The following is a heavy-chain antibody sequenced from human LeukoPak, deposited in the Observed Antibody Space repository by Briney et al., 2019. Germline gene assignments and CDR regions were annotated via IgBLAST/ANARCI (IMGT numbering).Heavy chain of an antibody. Sequence: SETLSLTCTVSGGSISSSSYYWGWIRQPPGKGLEWIGSIFYGGSTYYNPSLKSRVTISVDTSKNQFSLKLSSLTAADTAVYYCARIYNENCGGDCWGQGTLVTVSS. D-gene: IGHD2-21*01. CDR3: ARIYNENCGGDC. J-gene: IGHJ4*02. CDR2: IFYGGST. V-gene: IGHV4-39*01. CDR1: GGSISSSSYY.